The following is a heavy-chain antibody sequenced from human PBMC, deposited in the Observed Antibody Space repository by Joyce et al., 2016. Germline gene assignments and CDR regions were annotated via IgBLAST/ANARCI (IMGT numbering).Heavy chain of an antibody. V-gene: IGHV3-74*01. Sequence: EVQLVESGGGLVQPGGSLRLSCAASGFSFSGYWIHWVRQAPGKGLGGVSRINTDGSSTRFAASVKGRFTISRDNAKNTLYLQMNSLRAEDTAVYYCVRGISARPGGPNWFDPWGQGTLVTVSS. D-gene: IGHD6-6*01. CDR2: INTDGSST. CDR1: GFSFSGYW. CDR3: VRGISARPGGPNWFDP. J-gene: IGHJ5*02.